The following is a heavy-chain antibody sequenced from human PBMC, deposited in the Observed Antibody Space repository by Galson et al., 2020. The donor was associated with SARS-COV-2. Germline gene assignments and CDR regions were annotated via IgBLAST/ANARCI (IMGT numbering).Heavy chain of an antibody. D-gene: IGHD3-22*01. CDR2: INPSGGST. J-gene: IGHJ2*01. V-gene: IGHV1-46*01. Sequence: ASVKVSCKTSAYTFTTYYIHRVRQAPGPGLEWMGIINPSGGSTNFAQKLQGRVTLTRDTSTNTVYMELSSLRSEDTAVYYCVRHYLGSSGYYYWSFDLWGRGTLVTVSS. CDR1: AYTFTTYY. CDR3: VRHYLGSSGYYYWSFDL.